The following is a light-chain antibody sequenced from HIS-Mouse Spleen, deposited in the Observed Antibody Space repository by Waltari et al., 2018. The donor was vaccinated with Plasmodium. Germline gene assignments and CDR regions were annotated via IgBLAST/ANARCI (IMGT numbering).Light chain of an antibody. V-gene: IGLV6-57*02. J-gene: IGLJ3*02. CDR1: SGSIASNY. CDR2: EDN. CDR3: QSYDSSNWV. Sequence: NFMLTQPHSVSESPGQTVTISCTGSSGSIASNYVQWYQQRPGSAPTTVIYEDNQSPSGVPDRFSGSTDSSSNSASLTIAGLKTEDEADYYCQSYDSSNWVFGGGTKLTVL.